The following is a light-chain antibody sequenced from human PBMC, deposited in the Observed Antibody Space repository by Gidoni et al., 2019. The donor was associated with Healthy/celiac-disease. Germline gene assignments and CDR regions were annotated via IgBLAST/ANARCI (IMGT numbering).Light chain of an antibody. CDR1: QSISSY. CDR3: QQSYSTHPT. V-gene: IGKV1-39*01. Sequence: DIQMTQSPSSLSASVGGRVTITCRASQSISSYLNWYQQKPGKAPKLLIYAASSLQSGVPSRFSGSGSGTDFTLTISSLQPEDFETYYCQQSYSTHPTFGGGTKVEIK. J-gene: IGKJ4*01. CDR2: AAS.